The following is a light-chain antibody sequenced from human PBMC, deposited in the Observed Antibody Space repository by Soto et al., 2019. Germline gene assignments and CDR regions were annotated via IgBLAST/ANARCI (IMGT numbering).Light chain of an antibody. CDR2: RAS. V-gene: IGKV3-15*01. J-gene: IGKJ2*01. CDR3: QQYNGWPPKYT. Sequence: EIVMTQSPATLSVSPGGRATLSCRASQSVSSYLAWYQQRRGQPPRLLIYRASTRATGIPDRFSGSGSGTEFSLTISSLQSEDFAVYYCQQYNGWPPKYTFGQGTKLEI. CDR1: QSVSSY.